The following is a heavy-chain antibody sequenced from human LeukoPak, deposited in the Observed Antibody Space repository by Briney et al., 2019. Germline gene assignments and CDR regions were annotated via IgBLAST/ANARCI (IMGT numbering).Heavy chain of an antibody. CDR3: ARELETKMTTHPFDY. J-gene: IGHJ4*02. V-gene: IGHV1-18*01. CDR1: GYTFGNFG. Sequence: ASVKVSCKASGYTFGNFGIGWVRQAPGQGLEWMGWVSAYNGNTIYAQKFQGRVTMTTDTSTSTAYLELKTLKSDDTAVYYCARELETKMTTHPFDYWGQGTLVTVSS. D-gene: IGHD4-17*01. CDR2: VSAYNGNT.